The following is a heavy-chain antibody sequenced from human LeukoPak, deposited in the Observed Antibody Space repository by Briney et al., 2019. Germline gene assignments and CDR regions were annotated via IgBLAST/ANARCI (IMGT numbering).Heavy chain of an antibody. CDR3: ARSKAAADPYYHYYGMDV. CDR2: MSYDGSNL. Sequence: GGSLRLSCAASGSTFSTYAMHWVRQAPGKGLEWVAVMSYDGSNLYYADSVKGRFTISRDNSKNTLYLQMNSLRAEDTAMYYCARSKAAADPYYHYYGMDVWGQGTTVTVSS. V-gene: IGHV3-30-3*01. D-gene: IGHD6-13*01. J-gene: IGHJ6*02. CDR1: GSTFSTYA.